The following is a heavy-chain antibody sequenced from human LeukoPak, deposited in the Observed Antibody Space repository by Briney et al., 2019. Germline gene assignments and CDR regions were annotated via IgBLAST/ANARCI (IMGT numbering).Heavy chain of an antibody. CDR2: IYPGDSDT. D-gene: IGHD2-15*01. V-gene: IGHV5-51*01. CDR1: GSRFTSYW. Sequence: GESLRISYKGSGSRFTSYWIGWVRPMPGKGLEWMGIIYPGDSDTRYSPSFQGQVTISADKSISTAYLQWSSLKAADTAMYYCARGYCSGGSCIAFDPWGQGTLVTVSS. J-gene: IGHJ5*02. CDR3: ARGYCSGGSCIAFDP.